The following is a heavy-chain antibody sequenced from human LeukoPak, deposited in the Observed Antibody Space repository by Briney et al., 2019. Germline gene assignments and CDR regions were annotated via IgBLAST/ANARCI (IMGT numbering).Heavy chain of an antibody. Sequence: ASVKVSCKASGYTFSGYYIHWVRQAPGQGLEWMGRINPNSGGTVYAQKFQGRATMTRDTSITTTYMELSRLRSDDTAVYYCARDRGELRYFDWSPPGWFDPWGQGTLVTVSS. D-gene: IGHD3-9*01. CDR2: INPNSGGT. CDR1: GYTFSGYY. CDR3: ARDRGELRYFDWSPPGWFDP. J-gene: IGHJ5*02. V-gene: IGHV1-2*06.